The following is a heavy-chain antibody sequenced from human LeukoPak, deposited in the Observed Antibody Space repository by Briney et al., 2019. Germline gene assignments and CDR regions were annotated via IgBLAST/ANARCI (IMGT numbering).Heavy chain of an antibody. CDR3: ARAVLLWFGEPPNWFDP. D-gene: IGHD3-10*01. J-gene: IGHJ5*02. Sequence: GGSLRLSCAASGFTFSDYYMSWIRQAPGKGLEWVSYISSSGSTIYYADSVKGRFTISRDNAKNSLYLQMNSLRAEDTAVYYCARAVLLWFGEPPNWFDPWGQGTLVTVSS. V-gene: IGHV3-11*04. CDR1: GFTFSDYY. CDR2: ISSSGSTI.